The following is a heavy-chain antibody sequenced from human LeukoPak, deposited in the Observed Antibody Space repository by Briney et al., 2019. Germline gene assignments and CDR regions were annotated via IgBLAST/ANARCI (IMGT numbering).Heavy chain of an antibody. V-gene: IGHV1-69*06. CDR1: GGTFSSYA. CDR2: IIPIFGTA. Sequence: ASVKVSCKASGGTFSSYAISWVRQAPGQGLEWMGGIIPIFGTANYAQKFQGRVTITADKSTSTAYMELSSLRSEDTAVYYCARVGGTYSSDYYYYYYMDVWGKGTTVTVSS. D-gene: IGHD6-25*01. J-gene: IGHJ6*03. CDR3: ARVGGTYSSDYYYYYYMDV.